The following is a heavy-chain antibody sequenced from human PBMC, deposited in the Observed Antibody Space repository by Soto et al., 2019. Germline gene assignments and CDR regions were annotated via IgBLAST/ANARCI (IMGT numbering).Heavy chain of an antibody. D-gene: IGHD3-3*01. CDR1: GFTFSSYA. V-gene: IGHV3-23*01. CDR3: ARGYYDFWSGYYYYGMDV. Sequence: GGSLRLSCAASGFTFSSYAMSWVRQAPGKGLEWVSAISGSGGSTYYADSVKGRFTISRDNSKNTLYLQMNSLRAEDTAVYYCARGYYDFWSGYYYYGMDVWGQGTTVTVSS. J-gene: IGHJ6*02. CDR2: ISGSGGST.